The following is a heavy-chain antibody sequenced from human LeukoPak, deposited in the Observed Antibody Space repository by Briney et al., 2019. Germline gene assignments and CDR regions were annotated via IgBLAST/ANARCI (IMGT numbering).Heavy chain of an antibody. D-gene: IGHD3-22*01. Sequence: SETLSLTCTVSGGSISSYYWSWIRQPAGKGLEWIGHIYTSGSTNYNPSLKSRVTMSVDTSKNRFSLKLSSVTAADTAVYYCARDRYYYDSSGYGLWFDPWGQGTLVTVSS. V-gene: IGHV4-4*07. CDR3: ARDRYYYDSSGYGLWFDP. CDR1: GGSISSYY. J-gene: IGHJ5*02. CDR2: IYTSGST.